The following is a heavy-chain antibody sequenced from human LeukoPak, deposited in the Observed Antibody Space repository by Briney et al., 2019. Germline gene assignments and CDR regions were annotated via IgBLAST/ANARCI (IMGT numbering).Heavy chain of an antibody. CDR3: AKEVWEYHYSFDY. D-gene: IGHD2-2*01. Sequence: GGSLRLSCVASGFTFSSYAMSWVRQAPGKGLEWGSAISGSGGSTYYADSVKGRFTISRDNSKNTLYLQMNSLRAEDTAVYYCAKEVWEYHYSFDYWGQGTLVTVSS. V-gene: IGHV3-23*01. J-gene: IGHJ4*02. CDR2: ISGSGGST. CDR1: GFTFSSYA.